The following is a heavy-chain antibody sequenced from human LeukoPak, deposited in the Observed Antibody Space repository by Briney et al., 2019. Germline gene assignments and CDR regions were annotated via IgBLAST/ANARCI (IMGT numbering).Heavy chain of an antibody. D-gene: IGHD6-13*01. CDR3: AREVYSTVWYSLDW. CDR2: IKQDGSEK. CDR1: GFTFSNYW. J-gene: IGHJ4*02. Sequence: GGSLRLSCAASGFTFSNYWMTWVRQAPGKGLEWVANIKQDGSEKYYVDSVKGRFTISRDNAKNSLFLQMNSLRAEDTAVYYCAREVYSTVWYSLDWWGQGTLVTVSS. V-gene: IGHV3-7*01.